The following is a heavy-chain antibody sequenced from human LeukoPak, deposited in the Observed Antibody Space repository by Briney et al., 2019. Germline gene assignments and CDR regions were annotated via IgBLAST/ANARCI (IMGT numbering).Heavy chain of an antibody. J-gene: IGHJ4*02. CDR1: GASINSPNW. Sequence: PSETLSLTCAVSGASINSPNWWTWVRQPPGKGLEWIGEVYHSGSTRYNPSLKSRVTVSMDKSKSQFSLSLTSVTAADTAVYYCARLADCWGPGTLVTVSS. D-gene: IGHD3-3*02. V-gene: IGHV4-4*02. CDR2: VYHSGST. CDR3: ARLADC.